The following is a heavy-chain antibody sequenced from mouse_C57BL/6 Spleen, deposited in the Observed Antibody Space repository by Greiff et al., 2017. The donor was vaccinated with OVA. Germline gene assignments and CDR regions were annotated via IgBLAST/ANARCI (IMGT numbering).Heavy chain of an antibody. Sequence: DVHLVESGGDLVKPGGSLKLSCAASGFTFSSYGMSWVRQTPDKRLEWVATIGSGGSYTYYPDSVKGRFTFSRDNAKNTLYLQMSSLKYEDTAMYYCARDTTVVEDWYFDVWGTGTTVTVSS. CDR3: ARDTTVVEDWYFDV. CDR1: GFTFSSYG. D-gene: IGHD1-1*01. CDR2: IGSGGSYT. V-gene: IGHV5-6*01. J-gene: IGHJ1*03.